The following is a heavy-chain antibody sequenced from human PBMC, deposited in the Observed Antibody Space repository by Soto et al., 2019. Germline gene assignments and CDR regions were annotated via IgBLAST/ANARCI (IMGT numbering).Heavy chain of an antibody. CDR3: ARVIDRHGSGSYWSYYYYYMDV. D-gene: IGHD3-10*01. V-gene: IGHV1-3*01. Sequence: ASVKVSCKASGYTFTSYAMHWVRQAPGQRLEWMGWINAGNGNTKYSQKFQGRVTITRDTSASTAYMELSSLRSEDTAVYYCARVIDRHGSGSYWSYYYYYMDVWGKGTTVTVSS. CDR2: INAGNGNT. CDR1: GYTFTSYA. J-gene: IGHJ6*03.